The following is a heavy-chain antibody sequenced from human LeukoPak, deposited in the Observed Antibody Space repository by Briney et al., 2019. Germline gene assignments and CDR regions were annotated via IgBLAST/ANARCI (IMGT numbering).Heavy chain of an antibody. CDR1: GFTFSSYW. Sequence: PRGSLRLSCAASGFTFSSYWMSWVRQAPGKVLEWVANIKQDGSEKYYVDSVKGRFTISRDNAKNSLYLQMNSLRAEDTAVYYCAELGITMIGGVWGKGTTVTVSS. CDR3: AELGITMIGGV. J-gene: IGHJ6*04. D-gene: IGHD3-10*02. CDR2: IKQDGSEK. V-gene: IGHV3-7*01.